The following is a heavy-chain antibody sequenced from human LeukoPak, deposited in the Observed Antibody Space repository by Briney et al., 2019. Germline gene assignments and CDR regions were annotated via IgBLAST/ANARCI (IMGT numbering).Heavy chain of an antibody. CDR3: ARQRQGSDWLDP. V-gene: IGHV4-39*01. CDR2: MCYAGDT. J-gene: IGHJ5*02. Sequence: SETLSLTCSVSGGSISSVGYCWGSIRQPPGKGPEWVGTMCYAGDTHYNPSLKSRVTISVDTSKSQFALNLSSVTAADTAVYYCARQRQGSDWLDPWGQGTLVTVSS. CDR1: GGSISSVGYC.